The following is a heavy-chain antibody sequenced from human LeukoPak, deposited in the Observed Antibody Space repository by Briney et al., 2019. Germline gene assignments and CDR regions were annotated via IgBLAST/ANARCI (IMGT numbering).Heavy chain of an antibody. CDR2: IYSGGST. D-gene: IGHD4/OR15-4a*01. V-gene: IGHV3-66*04. CDR3: ARRAGAYSHPYDY. Sequence: GGSLRLSCAATEFSVGSNYMTWVRQAPGKGLEWVSLIYSGGSTYYADSVKGRFTISRDNSKNTLYLQMNSLRAEDTAVYYCARRAGAYSHPYDYWGQGTLVTVSS. J-gene: IGHJ4*02. CDR1: EFSVGSNY.